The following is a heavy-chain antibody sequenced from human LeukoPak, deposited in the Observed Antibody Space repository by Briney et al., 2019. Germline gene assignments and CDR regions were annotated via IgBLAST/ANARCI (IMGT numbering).Heavy chain of an antibody. J-gene: IGHJ4*02. CDR1: GYSFSNYW. V-gene: IGHV5-51*01. CDR2: IYPGDSDT. D-gene: IGHD1-26*01. CDR3: ARHVVGPGDY. Sequence: GESLKISCKGSGYSFSNYWIGWVRQLPGKGLEWMGVIYPGDSDTRYSPSFQGQVTISADKSIKTAYLQWNSLKASDTAMYYCARHVVGPGDYWGQGTLVTVSS.